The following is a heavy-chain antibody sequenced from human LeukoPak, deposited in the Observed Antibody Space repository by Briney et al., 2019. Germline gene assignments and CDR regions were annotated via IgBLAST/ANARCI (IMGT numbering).Heavy chain of an antibody. D-gene: IGHD6-19*01. J-gene: IGHJ5*02. V-gene: IGHV4-4*02. CDR2: INHSGST. Sequence: SETLSLTCVVSGGSISSSNWWTWVRQPPGKGLEWIGEINHSGSTNYNPSLKSRVTISVDTSKNQFSLKLSSVTAADTAVYYCARETYSSGWGDWFDPWGQGTLVTVSS. CDR1: GGSISSSNW. CDR3: ARETYSSGWGDWFDP.